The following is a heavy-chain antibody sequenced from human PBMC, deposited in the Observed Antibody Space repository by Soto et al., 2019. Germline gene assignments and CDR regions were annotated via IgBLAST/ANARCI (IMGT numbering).Heavy chain of an antibody. CDR2: INPSGGST. V-gene: IGHV1-46*01. CDR3: ARGGGPEDNYDSSGYYFDI. J-gene: IGHJ3*02. CDR1: GYTFTSYY. Sequence: ASVKVSCKASGYTFTSYYMHWVRQAPGQGLEWMGIINPSGGSTSYAQKFQGRVTMTRDTSTSTVYMELSSLRSEDTAVYYCARGGGPEDNYDSSGYYFDIWGQGTMVTVSS. D-gene: IGHD3-22*01.